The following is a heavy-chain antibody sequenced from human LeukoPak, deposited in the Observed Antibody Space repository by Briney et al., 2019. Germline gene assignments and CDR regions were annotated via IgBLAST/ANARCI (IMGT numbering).Heavy chain of an antibody. J-gene: IGHJ4*02. CDR1: GFTFSSNA. V-gene: IGHV3-23*01. CDR3: AKLQREEPILFYFDY. Sequence: SGRSLRLSCAASGFTFSSNAMSWVRHAPGNGLEWVSGISTSGGTTYYADSVKGRFTISRDNSKNTLYLQRNSLRAEDTAVYYCAKLQREEPILFYFDYWGQGTLVSVSS. CDR2: ISTSGGTT. D-gene: IGHD1-14*01.